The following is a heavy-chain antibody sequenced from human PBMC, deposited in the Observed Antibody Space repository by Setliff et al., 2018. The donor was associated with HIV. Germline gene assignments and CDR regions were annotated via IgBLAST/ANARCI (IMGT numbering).Heavy chain of an antibody. V-gene: IGHV4-38-2*01. CDR3: ARVPFTTGFDS. J-gene: IGHJ4*02. CDR2: IYHSGDT. Sequence: SETLSLTCAVSGYSISSGYYWGWIRQPPGKGLEWIVSIYHSGDTHYNPSLKSRVTISVDTPKNQFSLKLSSVTAADTAVYYCARVPFTTGFDSWGQGTLVTVSS. D-gene: IGHD3-3*01. CDR1: GYSISSGYY.